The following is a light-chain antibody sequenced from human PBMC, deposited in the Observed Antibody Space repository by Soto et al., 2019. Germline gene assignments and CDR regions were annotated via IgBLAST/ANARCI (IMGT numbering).Light chain of an antibody. V-gene: IGLV6-57*04. J-gene: IGLJ3*02. Sequence: NFMLTQPHSVSESPGKTATISCTRSGGSIANHYVQWYQQRPGSAPTTVIYEDNQRPSGVPDRFSGSIDSSSNSASLTLSGLKTEDEADYYCQSFDSTSVVFGGGTQLTVL. CDR3: QSFDSTSVV. CDR2: EDN. CDR1: GGSIANHY.